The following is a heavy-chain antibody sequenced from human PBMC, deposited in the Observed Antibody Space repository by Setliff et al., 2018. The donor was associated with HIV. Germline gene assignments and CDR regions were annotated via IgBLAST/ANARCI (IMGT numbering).Heavy chain of an antibody. V-gene: IGHV1-8*01. CDR1: GHTFTNVD. CDR3: ARGQGVGGVVITGGLDV. D-gene: IGHD3-10*01. CDR2: MNPNTGVS. Sequence: GASVKVSCKASGHTFTNVDIHWLRRATGQGLEWMGWMNPNTGVSGYALKFQARVTMTRDTSISTAYMELSSLTSEDTAVYYCARGQGVGGVVITGGLDVWGQGTTVTVSS. J-gene: IGHJ6*02.